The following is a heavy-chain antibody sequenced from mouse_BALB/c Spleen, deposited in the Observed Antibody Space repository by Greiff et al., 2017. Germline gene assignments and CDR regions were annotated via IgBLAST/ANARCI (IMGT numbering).Heavy chain of an antibody. CDR1: GYSITSGYS. J-gene: IGHJ3*01. CDR2: IHYSGST. D-gene: IGHD2-14*01. CDR3: VYYRYDTEAWFAD. Sequence: EVKLMESGPDLVKPSQSLSLTCTVTGYSITSGYSWHWIRQFPGNKLEWMGYIHYSGSTNYNPSLKSRISITRDTSKNQFFLQLNSVTTEDTATYYCVYYRYDTEAWFADWGQGTLVTVSA. V-gene: IGHV3-1*02.